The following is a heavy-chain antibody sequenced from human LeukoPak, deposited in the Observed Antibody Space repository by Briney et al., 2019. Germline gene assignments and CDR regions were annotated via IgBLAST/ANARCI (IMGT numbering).Heavy chain of an antibody. CDR3: ARSYCGGDCYWTIDY. CDR1: GYTLTGYY. Sequence: EASVKVSCKASGYTLTGYYMHWVRQAPGQGLTWMGWINPNTGVTNYAQKFQGRVTMTRATSINTAYMELDRLTSDDTAIYYCARSYCGGDCYWTIDYWGQGTLVTVSS. V-gene: IGHV1-2*02. D-gene: IGHD2-21*02. CDR2: INPNTGVT. J-gene: IGHJ4*02.